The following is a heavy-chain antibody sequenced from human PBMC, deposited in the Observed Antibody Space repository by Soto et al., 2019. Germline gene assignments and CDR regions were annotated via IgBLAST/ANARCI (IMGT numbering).Heavy chain of an antibody. V-gene: IGHV4-31*03. CDR1: GGSISSGGYY. J-gene: IGHJ4*02. CDR3: ARDKYCSGASCWKEFDY. CDR2: IYYSGSP. D-gene: IGHD2-15*01. Sequence: QVQLQESGPGLVKPSQTLSLTCTVSGGSISSGGYYWSWIRQHPGKGLEWIGYIYYSGSPYYNPSLKSRVTISVDTSKKQFSLKLSAVTAADTAVYYCARDKYCSGASCWKEFDYWGQGTLVTVSS.